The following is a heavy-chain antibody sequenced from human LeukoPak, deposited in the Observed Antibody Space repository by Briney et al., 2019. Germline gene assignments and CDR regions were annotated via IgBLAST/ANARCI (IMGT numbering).Heavy chain of an antibody. V-gene: IGHV3-23*01. J-gene: IGHJ5*02. Sequence: GGSPRLSCAASGFTFSSYDMTWVRQAPGRGLEWVSSIRPSGDNTYYGDSVKGRFTISRDNSKNTVYLQMNNMRVDDTAVYYCVVRGDSHGYLGYNWFDPWGQGTLVTGSS. CDR1: GFTFSSYD. CDR3: VVRGDSHGYLGYNWFDP. CDR2: IRPSGDNT. D-gene: IGHD5-18*01.